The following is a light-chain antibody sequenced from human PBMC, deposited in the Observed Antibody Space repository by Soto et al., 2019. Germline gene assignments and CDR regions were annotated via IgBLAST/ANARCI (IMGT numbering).Light chain of an antibody. CDR3: QKSDHLPL. V-gene: IGKV1-33*01. CDR2: DAY. CDR1: HDIGNS. Sequence: DIQMTQSPPSLSASLGDRVTITFQASHDIGNSLNWYQDKPGQAPKLVIYDAYNLETGVPSTFSGNGYGTDFTFTISSLRPEDIATYYCQKSDHLPLFGPGTKVDIK. J-gene: IGKJ3*01.